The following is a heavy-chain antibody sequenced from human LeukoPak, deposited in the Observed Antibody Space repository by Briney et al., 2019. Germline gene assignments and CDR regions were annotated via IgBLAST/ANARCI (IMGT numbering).Heavy chain of an antibody. J-gene: IGHJ4*02. D-gene: IGHD6-19*01. Sequence: PGGSLRLSCAASGFAFSTYAMSWVRQAPGKGLEWVSVISGSGGSTYSADSVKGRFTISRDNSKNTLYLQMNSLRAEDTAVYYCAKNYLDLAVAGYRFDYWGQGTLVTVSS. CDR2: ISGSGGST. V-gene: IGHV3-23*01. CDR3: AKNYLDLAVAGYRFDY. CDR1: GFAFSTYA.